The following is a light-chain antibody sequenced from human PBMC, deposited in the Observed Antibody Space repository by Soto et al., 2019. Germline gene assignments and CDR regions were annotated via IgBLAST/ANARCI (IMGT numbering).Light chain of an antibody. CDR1: SSNIGSNY. CDR2: RND. V-gene: IGLV1-47*01. CDR3: AAWDDSLSVV. J-gene: IGLJ2*01. Sequence: QSVLTQPHSASGSPGQRVTISCSGSSSNIGSNYVHWYQQRPGTAPKLLIYRNDRRPSGVPVRFSGSKSGHSASLAISGPRSGDEADYYFAAWDDSLSVVFGGGTKLTVL.